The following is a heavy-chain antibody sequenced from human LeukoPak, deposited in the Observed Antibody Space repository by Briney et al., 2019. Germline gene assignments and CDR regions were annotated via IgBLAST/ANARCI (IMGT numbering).Heavy chain of an antibody. V-gene: IGHV1-69*04. CDR3: ARDPVGSSWYVLFDY. CDR2: IIPILGIA. D-gene: IGHD6-13*01. Sequence: SVKVSCKASGYTFTGYYMHWVRQAPGQGLEWMGRIIPILGIANYAQKFQGRVTITADKSTSTAYMELSSLRSEDTAVYYCARDPVGSSWYVLFDYWGQGTLVTVSS. J-gene: IGHJ4*02. CDR1: GYTFTGYY.